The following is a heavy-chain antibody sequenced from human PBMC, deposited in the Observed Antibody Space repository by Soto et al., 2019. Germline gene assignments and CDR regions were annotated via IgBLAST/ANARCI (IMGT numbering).Heavy chain of an antibody. CDR2: IHRTGST. V-gene: IGHV4-59*01. J-gene: IGHJ5*02. Sequence: XETLSLTCSVSRGSISSYYWSWVRQPPGKGLEWIGFIHRTGSTKYNPSLESRVTISVDTSQNQLSLRLSSVTAADTAVYYCARESAGSGKNNGFDLWGQGILVTVSS. CDR3: ARESAGSGKNNGFDL. D-gene: IGHD3-10*01. CDR1: RGSISSYY.